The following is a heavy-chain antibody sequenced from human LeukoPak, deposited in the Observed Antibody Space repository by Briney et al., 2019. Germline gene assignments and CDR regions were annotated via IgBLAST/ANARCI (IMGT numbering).Heavy chain of an antibody. CDR3: ARGDGSGSYFYMDV. D-gene: IGHD3-10*01. Sequence: GGSLRLSCAASGFTFDDYGMNWVRQAPGKGLEWVSGINWNGGSTGYADSVKGRFTISRDNAKNSLYLQMNSLRGEDTALYYCARGDGSGSYFYMDVWGKGTTVTVSS. CDR1: GFTFDDYG. CDR2: INWNGGST. V-gene: IGHV3-20*04. J-gene: IGHJ6*03.